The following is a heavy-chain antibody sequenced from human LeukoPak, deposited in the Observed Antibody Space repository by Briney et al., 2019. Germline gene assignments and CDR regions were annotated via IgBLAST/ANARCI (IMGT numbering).Heavy chain of an antibody. CDR1: GFTFSSYW. V-gene: IGHV3-74*01. CDR3: ARGTTDYIGMDV. D-gene: IGHD4-17*01. Sequence: GGSLRLSCAASGFTFSSYWMHWVRQAPGKGLVWVSRINSDGSSTSYADSVKGRFTISRDNAKNTLYLQTNSLRAEDTAVYYCARGTTDYIGMDVWGQGTTVTVSS. CDR2: INSDGSST. J-gene: IGHJ6*02.